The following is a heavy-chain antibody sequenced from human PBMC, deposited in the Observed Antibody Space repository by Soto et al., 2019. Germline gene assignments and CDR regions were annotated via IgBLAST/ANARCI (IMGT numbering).Heavy chain of an antibody. V-gene: IGHV3-23*01. Sequence: AGGSLRLSCVASRFTFRSYAMSWVRKAPGKGQEWVSGINPSGGTTFYADSVWGRLTISRDNAKNTLYLPSIRLRLEVTATPYYVKEWTPRRAFDYWCQGTPVNVSS. J-gene: IGHJ4*01. CDR3: VKEWTPRRAFDY. CDR1: RFTFRSYA. CDR2: INPSGGTT. D-gene: IGHD5-12*01.